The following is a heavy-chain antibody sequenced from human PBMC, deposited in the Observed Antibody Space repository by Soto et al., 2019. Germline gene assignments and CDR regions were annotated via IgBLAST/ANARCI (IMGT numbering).Heavy chain of an antibody. D-gene: IGHD2-15*01. V-gene: IGHV4-31*03. CDR1: GGSISSGGYY. CDR2: IYYSGST. Sequence: QVQLQESGPGLVKPSQTLSLTCTVSGGSISSGGYYWSWIRQHPGKGLEWIGYIYYSGSTYYTPSLKSRVTISVDTSKNQCSLKLSSVTAADTAVYYCARGSVVAATLFDYWGQGTLVTVSS. CDR3: ARGSVVAATLFDY. J-gene: IGHJ4*02.